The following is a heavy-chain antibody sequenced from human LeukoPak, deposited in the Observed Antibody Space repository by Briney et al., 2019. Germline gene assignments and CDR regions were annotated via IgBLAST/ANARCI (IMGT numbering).Heavy chain of an antibody. D-gene: IGHD2-21*01. V-gene: IGHV3-30*02. CDR3: AKDRAYGQFLWGNDY. CDR1: GFTFTNYA. J-gene: IGHJ4*02. CDR2: IRNDGSDK. Sequence: GGSLRLSCAASGFTFTNYAMHWVRQAPGKGLGWVAFIRNDGSDKYYAVSVKGRFTISRDNSNNTLYLQMNSLRVEDTALYYCAKDRAYGQFLWGNDYWGQGTLVTVSS.